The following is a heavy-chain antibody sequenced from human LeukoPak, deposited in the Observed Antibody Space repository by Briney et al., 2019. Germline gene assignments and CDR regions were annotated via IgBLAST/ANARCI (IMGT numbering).Heavy chain of an antibody. V-gene: IGHV3-33*06. D-gene: IGHD4-23*01. Sequence: PGXSLRLSCAASGFTFSSYGMHWVRQAPGKGLEWVAVIWYDGSNKYYADSVKGRFTISRDNSKNTLYLQMNSLRAEDTAVYYCAKDARGGNPHSWGQGTLVTVSS. CDR2: IWYDGSNK. J-gene: IGHJ4*02. CDR1: GFTFSSYG. CDR3: AKDARGGNPHS.